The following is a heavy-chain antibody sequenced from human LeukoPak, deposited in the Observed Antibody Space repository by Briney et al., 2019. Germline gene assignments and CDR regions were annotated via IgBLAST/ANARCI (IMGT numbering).Heavy chain of an antibody. V-gene: IGHV3-48*03. D-gene: IGHD3-10*01. CDR1: GFTFSSYE. CDR3: ARGLPVRGVNTDY. Sequence: GGSLRLSCAASGFTFSSYEMNWVRQAPGKGLEWVSYISSSVSTMYYADSVKGRFTISRDNAKNSLYLQMNSLRAEDTAVYYCARGLPVRGVNTDYWGQGTLVTVSS. CDR2: ISSSVSTM. J-gene: IGHJ4*02.